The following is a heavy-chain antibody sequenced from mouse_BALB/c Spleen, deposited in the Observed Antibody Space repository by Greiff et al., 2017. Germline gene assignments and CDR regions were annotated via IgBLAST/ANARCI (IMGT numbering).Heavy chain of an antibody. V-gene: IGHV1-14*01. CDR2: INPYNDGT. Sequence: VQLQQSGPELVKPGASVKMSCKASGYTFTSYVMHWVKQKPGQGLEWIGYINPYNDGTKYNEKFKGKATLTSDKSSSTAYMELSSLTSEDSAVYYCASENYYDYDLYYAMDYWGQGTSVTVSS. D-gene: IGHD2-4*01. CDR3: ASENYYDYDLYYAMDY. CDR1: GYTFTSYV. J-gene: IGHJ4*01.